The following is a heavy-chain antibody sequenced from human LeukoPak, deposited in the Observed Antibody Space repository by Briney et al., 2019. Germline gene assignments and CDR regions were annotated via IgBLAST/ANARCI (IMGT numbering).Heavy chain of an antibody. Sequence: PSETLSLTSTVSGGSLSSSSYYWGWIRQPPGKGLEWIGSIYYSGSTYYNPSLKSRVTISVDTSKNQFSLKLSSVTAADAAVYYCARLHILGAVDYWGQGTLVTVSS. CDR2: IYYSGST. CDR3: ARLHILGAVDY. D-gene: IGHD1-26*01. V-gene: IGHV4-39*01. CDR1: GGSLSSSSYY. J-gene: IGHJ4*02.